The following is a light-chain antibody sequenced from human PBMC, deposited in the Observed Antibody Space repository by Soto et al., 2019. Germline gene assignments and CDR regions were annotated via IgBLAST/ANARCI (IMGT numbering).Light chain of an antibody. Sequence: DIQMTQSPSTLSASVGDRVTITCRASQSISSWLAWYQQKPGKAPKLLIYDASGLESGVPSRFSGSGSGTDFTLTISSLQTDDFATYYCQQYNSYRWTFGQGTKVEIK. V-gene: IGKV1-5*01. CDR3: QQYNSYRWT. CDR2: DAS. CDR1: QSISSW. J-gene: IGKJ1*01.